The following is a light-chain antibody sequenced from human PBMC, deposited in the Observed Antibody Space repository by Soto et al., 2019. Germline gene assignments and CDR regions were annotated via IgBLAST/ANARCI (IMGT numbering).Light chain of an antibody. CDR2: RNN. V-gene: IGLV1-47*01. J-gene: IGLJ2*01. CDR1: SSNIGSNY. CDR3: AAWDDSLSGVV. Sequence: LTQPPSASGTPGQRVTISCSGSSSNIGSNYVYWYQQLPGTAPKLLIYRNNQWPSGVPDRFSGSKSGTSASLAISGLRSEDEADYYCAAWDDSLSGVVFGGGTKLTVL.